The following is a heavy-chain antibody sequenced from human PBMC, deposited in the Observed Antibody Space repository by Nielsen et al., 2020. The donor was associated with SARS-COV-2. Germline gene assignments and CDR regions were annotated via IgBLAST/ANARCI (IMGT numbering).Heavy chain of an antibody. D-gene: IGHD4-17*01. CDR1: GASISSYY. J-gene: IGHJ6*02. CDR3: ARGAYGDYERMDV. Sequence: SETLSLTCTVSGASISSYYWNWIRQSPGKGLEWIGYIFDSETTYYGPSLKSRVTISVDTSKNQFSLKLRFVTAADTAVYYCARGAYGDYERMDVWGQGTSVTVSS. V-gene: IGHV4-59*13. CDR2: IFDSETT.